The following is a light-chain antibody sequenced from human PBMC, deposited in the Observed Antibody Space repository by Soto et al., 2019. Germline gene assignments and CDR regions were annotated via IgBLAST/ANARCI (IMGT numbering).Light chain of an antibody. Sequence: IQLTQSPSSLSASVGDRVTITCRASQAISSYLAWYQQKPGKAPHLLIYAASTLYRGVPSRFSGSGSGTDFTLTISSLQPEDFATYYCQQLKSYPRTFGPGIKVEIK. CDR3: QQLKSYPRT. V-gene: IGKV1-9*01. J-gene: IGKJ3*01. CDR1: QAISSY. CDR2: AAS.